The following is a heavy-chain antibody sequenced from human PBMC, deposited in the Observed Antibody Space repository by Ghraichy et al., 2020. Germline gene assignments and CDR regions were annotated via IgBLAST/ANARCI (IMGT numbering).Heavy chain of an antibody. Sequence: GGSLRLSCVASGFTFSSYAMSWVRQAPGKGLEWVSAISGSGGSTYYADSVKGRFTISRDNSKNTLYLQMNSLRAEDTAVYYCAKASFVYGSGRRAEYFQHWGQGTLVTVSS. CDR2: ISGSGGST. CDR3: AKASFVYGSGRRAEYFQH. CDR1: GFTFSSYA. V-gene: IGHV3-23*01. J-gene: IGHJ1*01. D-gene: IGHD3-10*01.